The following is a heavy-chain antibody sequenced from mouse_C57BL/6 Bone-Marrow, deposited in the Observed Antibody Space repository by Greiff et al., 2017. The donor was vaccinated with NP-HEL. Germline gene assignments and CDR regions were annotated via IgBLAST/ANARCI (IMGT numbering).Heavy chain of an antibody. Sequence: EVQRVESGGGLVQPGGSLSLSCAASGFTFTDYYMSWVRQPPGKALEWLGFIRNKANGYTTEYSASVKGRFTISRDNSQSILYLQMNALRAEDSATYYCARYKRRDYAMDYWGQGTSVTVSS. V-gene: IGHV7-3*01. CDR2: IRNKANGYTT. J-gene: IGHJ4*01. CDR1: GFTFTDYY. CDR3: ARYKRRDYAMDY.